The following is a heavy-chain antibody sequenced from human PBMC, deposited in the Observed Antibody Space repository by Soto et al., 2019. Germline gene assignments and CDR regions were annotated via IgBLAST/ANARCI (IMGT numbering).Heavy chain of an antibody. J-gene: IGHJ4*02. CDR3: ARYFYPLAYYFDY. D-gene: IGHD3-9*01. CDR1: GYTFTNHG. Sequence: QVQLVQSGAEVKKPGASVKVSCKASGYTFTNHGISWVRQAPGQGLEWLGWVSGNNGNTKYAQGLKGRVTLTTDTSTSTAYMELRSLRSDDTAVYYCARYFYPLAYYFDYWGQGTLVTVSS. CDR2: VSGNNGNT. V-gene: IGHV1-18*04.